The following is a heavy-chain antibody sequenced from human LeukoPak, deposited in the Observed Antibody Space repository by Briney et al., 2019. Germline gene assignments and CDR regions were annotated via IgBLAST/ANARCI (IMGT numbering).Heavy chain of an antibody. CDR1: GGSISSYY. CDR2: IYTSGST. D-gene: IGHD5-24*01. Sequence: PSETLSLTCTVSGGSISSYYWSWIRQPAGKGLEWIGRIYTSGSTNYNPSLKSRVTMSVDTSKNQFSLKLSSVTAADTAVYYCAREERDGSVGYEGDYWGQGTLVTVSS. V-gene: IGHV4-4*07. CDR3: AREERDGSVGYEGDY. J-gene: IGHJ4*02.